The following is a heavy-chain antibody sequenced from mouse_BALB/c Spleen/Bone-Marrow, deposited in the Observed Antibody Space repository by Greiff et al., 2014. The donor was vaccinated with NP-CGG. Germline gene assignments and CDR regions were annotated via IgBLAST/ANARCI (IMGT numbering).Heavy chain of an antibody. V-gene: IGHV14-3*02. Sequence: EVQLVESGAELVKPGASVKLSCTASGFNIKDTYMHWVKQRPEQGLDWIGRIDPANGNTKYDPKFQGKATITADTSSNTAYLQLSSLTSENTAVYYGFNYRYGYYFDYWGQGTTLTVSS. CDR1: GFNIKDTY. D-gene: IGHD2-14*01. CDR3: FNYRYGYYFDY. J-gene: IGHJ2*01. CDR2: IDPANGNT.